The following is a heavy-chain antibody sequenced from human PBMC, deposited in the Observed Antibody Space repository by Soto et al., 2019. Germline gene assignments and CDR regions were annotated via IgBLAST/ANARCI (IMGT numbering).Heavy chain of an antibody. J-gene: IGHJ5*02. Sequence: SETLSLTCTVSGDSIISSDFYRGWVRQPPGKGLEWIGSIFYLGSSYYNPSLKSRVTMSVDTSKNQFSLRLRSVTAADTALYFCARHSLALRKNNWFDPWGQGIMVTVSS. CDR2: IFYLGSS. V-gene: IGHV4-39*01. CDR1: GDSIISSDFY. CDR3: ARHSLALRKNNWFDP. D-gene: IGHD3-3*02.